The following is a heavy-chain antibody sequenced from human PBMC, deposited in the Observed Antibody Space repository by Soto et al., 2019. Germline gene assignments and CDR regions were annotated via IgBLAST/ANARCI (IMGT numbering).Heavy chain of an antibody. D-gene: IGHD3-9*01. CDR3: ARHPGYYDILTGYTTYYFDY. Sequence: SETLSLTCTVSGGSIGTYYWSWIRQPPGKRLEWIGYIYYRGNTDYNPSLKSRVSISLDTPKNQFSLKLSSVTAADTAVYYCARHPGYYDILTGYTTYYFDYWGQGILVTVSS. J-gene: IGHJ4*02. CDR2: IYYRGNT. V-gene: IGHV4-59*08. CDR1: GGSIGTYY.